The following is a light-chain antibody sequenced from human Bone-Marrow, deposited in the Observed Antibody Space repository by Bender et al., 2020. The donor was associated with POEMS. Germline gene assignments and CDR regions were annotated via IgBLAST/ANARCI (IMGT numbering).Light chain of an antibody. CDR1: RLGDKN. J-gene: IGLJ2*01. CDR3: QAWDSNTVL. CDR2: QDN. Sequence: SYELTQPPSVSVSPGLTATISCSGNRLGDKNVSWYKLRPGQSPLLLIYQDNRRPLSVPERFSGSNSGNTATLTIRGAQTLDEADYFCQAWDSNTVLFGGGTKLTVL. V-gene: IGLV3-1*01.